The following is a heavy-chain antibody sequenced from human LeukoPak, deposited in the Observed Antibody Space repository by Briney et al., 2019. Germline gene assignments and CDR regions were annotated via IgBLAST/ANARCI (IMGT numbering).Heavy chain of an antibody. D-gene: IGHD1-1*01. V-gene: IGHV3-33*06. J-gene: IGHJ6*02. CDR1: GFLFNDYG. CDR3: AKDKGNQQLYALDV. Sequence: GRSLRLSCAASGFLFNDYGMHWVRQAPGKGPEWVAAMRFDGNTKYYVDSVKGRFTISRDTSKNTLFLQMNSLRDEDTATYYCAKDKGNQQLYALDVWGQGTTVSVSS. CDR2: MRFDGNTK.